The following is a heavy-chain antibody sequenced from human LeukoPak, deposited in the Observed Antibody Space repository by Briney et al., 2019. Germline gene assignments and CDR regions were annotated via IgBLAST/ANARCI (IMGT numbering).Heavy chain of an antibody. D-gene: IGHD5-24*01. CDR3: AKDPAFDGYNLELFD. CDR1: GFAFSSYA. V-gene: IGHV3-23*01. CDR2: ISGSGGST. J-gene: IGHJ4*02. Sequence: GGSLRLSCAASGFAFSSYAMSWVRQAPGKGLEWVSAISGSGGSTYYADSVRGRFTISRDNSKNTLYLQMNSLRAEDTAVYYCAKDPAFDGYNLELFDWGQGTLVTVSS.